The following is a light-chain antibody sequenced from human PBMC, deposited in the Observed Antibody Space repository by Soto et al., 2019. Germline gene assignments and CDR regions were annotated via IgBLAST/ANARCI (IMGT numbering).Light chain of an antibody. CDR3: QQYHATGT. CDR1: QSVSSTF. J-gene: IGKJ1*01. V-gene: IGKV3-20*01. Sequence: EIVLTQSPGTLSLSPGERATLSCRASQSVSSTFLAWYQQKPGQAPRLLISGASSRATGIPDRFSGSGSGTEFTLTISRLEPEDFAVYYCQQYHATGTFGQGTKV. CDR2: GAS.